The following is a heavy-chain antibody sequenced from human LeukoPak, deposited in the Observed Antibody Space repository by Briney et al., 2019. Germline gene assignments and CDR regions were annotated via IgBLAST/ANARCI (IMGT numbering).Heavy chain of an antibody. CDR2: IGTHTGNT. Sequence: ASVKVSCKASGYSFNDYGISWVRQAPGQGLEWMGWIGTHTGNTKYAENLQGRVTLTTDTSMNIAYMELRSLRSDDTAVYYCARDYFASGSSYVWFDPWGQGTLVTVSS. V-gene: IGHV1-18*01. CDR3: ARDYFASGSSYVWFDP. J-gene: IGHJ5*02. CDR1: GYSFNDYG. D-gene: IGHD3-22*01.